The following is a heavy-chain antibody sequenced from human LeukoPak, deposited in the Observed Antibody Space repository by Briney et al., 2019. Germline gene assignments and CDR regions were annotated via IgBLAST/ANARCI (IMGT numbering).Heavy chain of an antibody. V-gene: IGHV5-51*01. Sequence: RHGESLKISCKGSGYSFTSYWIGWVRQMPGKGLEWMGIIYPGDSDTRYSPSFQGQVAISADKSISTAYLQWSSLKASDTAMYYCAKTQVVSAPDDAFDIWGRGTMVTVSS. D-gene: IGHD2-15*01. CDR1: GYSFTSYW. CDR2: IYPGDSDT. CDR3: AKTQVVSAPDDAFDI. J-gene: IGHJ3*02.